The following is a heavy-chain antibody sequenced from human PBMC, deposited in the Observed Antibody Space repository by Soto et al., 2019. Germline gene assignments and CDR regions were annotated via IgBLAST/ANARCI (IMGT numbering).Heavy chain of an antibody. CDR3: ARDRGSGGYYPLYYFDY. V-gene: IGHV3-30-3*01. CDR2: ISYDGSNK. D-gene: IGHD3-22*01. Sequence: QVQLVESGGGVVQPGRSLRLSCAASGFTFSSYAMHWVRQAPGKGLEWVAVISYDGSNKYYADSVKGRFTISRDNSKNTLYLQMNSLRAEDTAVYYCARDRGSGGYYPLYYFDYWGQGTLVTVSS. CDR1: GFTFSSYA. J-gene: IGHJ4*02.